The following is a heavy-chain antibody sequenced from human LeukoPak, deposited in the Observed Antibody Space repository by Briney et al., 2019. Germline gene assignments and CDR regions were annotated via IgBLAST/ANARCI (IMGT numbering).Heavy chain of an antibody. Sequence: PGGSLRLSCAASGFTFSNYWIHWVRQAPGKGLVWVSRISSDGSSTNYADSVKGRFTVSRDSAKNTLYLQMNSLRAEDTAVYYCDRFTILDDMDVWGQGTTVTVSS. CDR2: ISSDGSST. V-gene: IGHV3-74*01. CDR1: GFTFSNYW. D-gene: IGHD3-3*01. J-gene: IGHJ6*02. CDR3: DRFTILDDMDV.